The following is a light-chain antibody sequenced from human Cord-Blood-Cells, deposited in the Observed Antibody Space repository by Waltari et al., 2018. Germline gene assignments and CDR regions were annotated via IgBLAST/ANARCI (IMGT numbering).Light chain of an antibody. CDR1: ALPKQY. CDR2: KDS. V-gene: IGLV3-25*03. CDR3: QSADSSGTSYV. Sequence: SYELTQPPSVSVSPGQTARITCSGDALPKQYAYWYQQKPGQAPVLVIYKDSERPSGIPERFSGSSSGTTVTLTISGGQAEDEADYYCQSADSSGTSYVFGTGTKVTVL. J-gene: IGLJ1*01.